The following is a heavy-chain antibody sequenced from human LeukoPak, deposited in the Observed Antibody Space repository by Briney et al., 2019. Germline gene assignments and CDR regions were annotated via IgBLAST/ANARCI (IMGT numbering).Heavy chain of an antibody. V-gene: IGHV3-48*03. CDR2: ISSSGSTI. CDR1: GFTFSSYE. D-gene: IGHD3-10*02. Sequence: GGSLRHSCAASGFTFSSYEMNWVPQAPGKGLEWVSYISSSGSTIHYADSVKGRFTISRDNAKNSLYLKMNTLRAEDTAVYYCAELGITMIGGVWGKGTTVTISS. J-gene: IGHJ6*04. CDR3: AELGITMIGGV.